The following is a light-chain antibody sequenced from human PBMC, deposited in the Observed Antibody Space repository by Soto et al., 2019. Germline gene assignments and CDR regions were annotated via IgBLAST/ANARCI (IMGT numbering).Light chain of an antibody. CDR3: QQYGTSPRT. CDR2: GAS. J-gene: IGKJ2*01. Sequence: EIVWTQSPGTLSLSPGERATVSCRASQRVTSNYLAWNQHKPGQAPRLLIYGASSRATGIPDRFSGSGAGTDFALTISRLEPEDFAVYYCQQYGTSPRTFGQGTKLEIK. V-gene: IGKV3-20*01. CDR1: QRVTSNY.